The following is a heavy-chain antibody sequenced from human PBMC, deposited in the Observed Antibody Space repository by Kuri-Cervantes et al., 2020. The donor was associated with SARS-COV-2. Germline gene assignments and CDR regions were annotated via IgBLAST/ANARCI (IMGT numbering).Heavy chain of an antibody. CDR1: GGSFSGYY. J-gene: IGHJ4*02. CDR2: IFYSGST. V-gene: IGHV4-34*12. D-gene: IGHD6-13*01. CDR3: ARARIAAAFVDY. Sequence: SQTLSLTCAVYGGSFSGYYWSWIRQPPGKGLEWNGTIFYSGSTYYNPSLKSRVTISVDTSKNQFSLKLSSVTAADTAVYYCARARIAAAFVDYWGQGTLVTVSS.